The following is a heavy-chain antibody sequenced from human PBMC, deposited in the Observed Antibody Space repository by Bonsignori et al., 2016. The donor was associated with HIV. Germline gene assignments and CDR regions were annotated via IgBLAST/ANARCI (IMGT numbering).Heavy chain of an antibody. D-gene: IGHD4-17*01. CDR2: IYWDDDK. CDR3: VHRFRGVNGDYRGDFDS. V-gene: IGHV2-5*02. Sequence: RQAPGKALEWLALIYWDDDKRYSPSLKNRLTINKFISQNQVVLTMTNMDHDDTGTYFCVHRFRGVNGDYRGDFDSWGQGTLVTVSS. J-gene: IGHJ4*02.